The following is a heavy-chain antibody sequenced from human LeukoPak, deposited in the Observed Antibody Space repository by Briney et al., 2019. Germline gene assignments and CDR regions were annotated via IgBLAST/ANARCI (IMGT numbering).Heavy chain of an antibody. CDR3: ARDLTSEWELLN. CDR2: IKTDGSST. J-gene: IGHJ4*02. Sequence: GGSLRLSSAASGFTFSSYWMHWVRQAPGKGPVWVSRIKTDGSSTSYADSVKGRFTISRDNAKNTLYLQMNSLRAEDTAVYYCARDLTSEWELLNWGQGTLVTVSS. CDR1: GFTFSSYW. D-gene: IGHD1-26*01. V-gene: IGHV3-74*01.